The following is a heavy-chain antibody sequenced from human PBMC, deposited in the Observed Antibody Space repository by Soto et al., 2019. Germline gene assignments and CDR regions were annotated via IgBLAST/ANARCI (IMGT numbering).Heavy chain of an antibody. Sequence: GESLKISCKGSGYSFSTYWIGWVRQMPGKGLEWMGVINPGDSGTRYSPSSQGQVTISVDKSISTAYLHWNTLKASDTAMYYCARRGDYGDYGGYWGQGTLVTVSS. V-gene: IGHV5-51*01. J-gene: IGHJ4*02. CDR2: INPGDSGT. D-gene: IGHD4-17*01. CDR1: GYSFSTYW. CDR3: ARRGDYGDYGGY.